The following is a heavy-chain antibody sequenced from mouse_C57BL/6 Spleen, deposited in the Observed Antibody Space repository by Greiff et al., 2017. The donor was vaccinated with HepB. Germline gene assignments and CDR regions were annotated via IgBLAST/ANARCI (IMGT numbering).Heavy chain of an antibody. J-gene: IGHJ4*01. CDR3: ARGGYDYDPYYYAMDY. V-gene: IGHV2-2*01. CDR2: IWSGGST. CDR1: GFSLTSYG. D-gene: IGHD2-4*01. Sequence: VQLVESGPGLVQPSQSLSITCTVSGFSLTSYGVHWVRQSPGKGLEWLGVIWSGGSTDYNAAFISRLSISKDNSKSQVFFKMNSLQADDTAIYYCARGGYDYDPYYYAMDYWGQGTSVTVSS.